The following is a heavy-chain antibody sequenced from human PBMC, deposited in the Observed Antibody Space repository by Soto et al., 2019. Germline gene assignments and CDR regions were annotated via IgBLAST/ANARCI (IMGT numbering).Heavy chain of an antibody. CDR1: GFTFGAFS. V-gene: IGHV3-21*01. Sequence: GGSLRLSCTASGFTFGAFSMIWVRQAPGKGLEWVSSISYTSNYIYYADSLKGRFTISRDDARNSLYLQMNSLRAQDTATYYCARESRLGGYFEYWSQGTLVTVSS. D-gene: IGHD2-21*01. CDR3: ARESRLGGYFEY. CDR2: ISYTSNYI. J-gene: IGHJ4*02.